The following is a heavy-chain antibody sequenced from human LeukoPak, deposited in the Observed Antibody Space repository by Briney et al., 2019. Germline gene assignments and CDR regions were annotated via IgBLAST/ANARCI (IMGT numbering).Heavy chain of an antibody. V-gene: IGHV4-39*01. CDR3: ARRIQLPTYYFDY. D-gene: IGHD5-18*01. CDR2: IYYSGST. J-gene: IGHJ4*02. Sequence: SETLSLTCTVSGGSISSSSYYWGWIRQPPGKGLEWIGSIYYSGSTYYNPSLKSRVTISVDTSKNQFSLKLSSVTAADTAVYYCARRIQLPTYYFDYWGQGTLVTVSS. CDR1: GGSISSSSYY.